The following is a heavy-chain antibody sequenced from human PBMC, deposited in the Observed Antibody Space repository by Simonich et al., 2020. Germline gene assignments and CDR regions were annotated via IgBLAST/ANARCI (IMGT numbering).Heavy chain of an antibody. CDR1: GGSFSCYY. Sequence: QVQLQQWGAGLLKPSETLSLTCAVYGGSFSCYYWSWIRQPPGKGLEWIGEINHSGSTNYNPSLKSRVTISVDTSKNQFSLKLSSVTAADTAVYYCARGLRVAAAGTAFQHWGQGTLVTVSS. CDR2: INHSGST. V-gene: IGHV4-34*01. D-gene: IGHD6-13*01. CDR3: ARGLRVAAAGTAFQH. J-gene: IGHJ1*01.